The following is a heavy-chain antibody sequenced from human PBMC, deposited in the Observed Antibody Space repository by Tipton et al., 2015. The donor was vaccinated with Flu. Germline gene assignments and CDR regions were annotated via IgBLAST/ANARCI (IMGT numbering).Heavy chain of an antibody. J-gene: IGHJ6*02. CDR3: ARDEYSSGWYMIEGYYYGMDV. V-gene: IGHV3-48*02. CDR2: ISSSSSTI. Sequence: GSLRLSCAASGFTFSSYSMNWVRQAPGKGLEWVSYISSSSSTIYYADSVKGRFTISRDNAKNSLYLQMNSLRDEDTAVYYCARDEYSSGWYMIEGYYYGMDVWGQGTTVTVSS. CDR1: GFTFSSYS. D-gene: IGHD6-19*01.